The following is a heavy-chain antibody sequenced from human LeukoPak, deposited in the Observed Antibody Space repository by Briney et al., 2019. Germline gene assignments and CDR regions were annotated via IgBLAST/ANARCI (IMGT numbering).Heavy chain of an antibody. Sequence: GGSLRLSCAASGFTFDDYGMSWVRQAPGKGLEWVSGINWNGGSTGYADSVKGRFTISRDNAKNSLYLQMNSLRAEDTALYYCARARGYSDYDAFDIWGQGTMVTVSS. CDR1: GFTFDDYG. D-gene: IGHD5-12*01. CDR2: INWNGGST. J-gene: IGHJ3*02. V-gene: IGHV3-20*04. CDR3: ARARGYSDYDAFDI.